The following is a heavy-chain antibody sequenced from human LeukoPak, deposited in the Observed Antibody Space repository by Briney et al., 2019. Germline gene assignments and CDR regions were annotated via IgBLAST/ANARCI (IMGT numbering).Heavy chain of an antibody. CDR2: IKTDGSNT. V-gene: IGHV3-74*01. Sequence: GGSLRLSCAASGFTFSSYWMHWVRQAPGKGLVWVSRIKTDGSNTNYADSVKGRFTISRDDAKNTLYLQMSSLRAEDTAVYYCARDFLHLGGWGQGTMVTVSS. D-gene: IGHD3-16*01. J-gene: IGHJ3*01. CDR3: ARDFLHLGG. CDR1: GFTFSSYW.